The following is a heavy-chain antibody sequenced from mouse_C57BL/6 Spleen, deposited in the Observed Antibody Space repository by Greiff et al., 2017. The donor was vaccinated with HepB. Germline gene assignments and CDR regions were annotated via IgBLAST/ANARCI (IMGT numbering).Heavy chain of an antibody. V-gene: IGHV5-12*01. D-gene: IGHD2-5*01. Sequence: EVQLQQSGGGLVQPGGSLKLSCAASGFTFSDYYMYWVRQTPEKRLEWVAYISNGGGSTYYPDTVKGRFTISRDNAKNTLYLQMSRLKSEVTAMYYCARHADYSNYDAMDYWGQGTSVTVSS. CDR1: GFTFSDYY. J-gene: IGHJ4*01. CDR3: ARHADYSNYDAMDY. CDR2: ISNGGGST.